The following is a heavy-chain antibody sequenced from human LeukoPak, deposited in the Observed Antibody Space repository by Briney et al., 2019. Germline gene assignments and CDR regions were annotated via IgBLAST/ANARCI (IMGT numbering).Heavy chain of an antibody. V-gene: IGHV4-59*11. D-gene: IGHD2-2*01. Sequence: SETLSLTCTVSGGSISSHYWSWIRQPPGKGLEWIGYIYYSGSTNYNPSLKSRVTIPVDTSKNQFSLKLSSVTAADTAVYYCARGIVVVPAAIRGYYFDYWGQGTLVTVSS. CDR3: ARGIVVVPAAIRGYYFDY. J-gene: IGHJ4*02. CDR2: IYYSGST. CDR1: GGSISSHY.